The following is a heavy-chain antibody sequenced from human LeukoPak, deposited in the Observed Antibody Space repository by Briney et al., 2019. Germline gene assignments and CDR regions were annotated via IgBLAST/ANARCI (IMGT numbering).Heavy chain of an antibody. D-gene: IGHD5-24*01. J-gene: IGHJ6*03. CDR1: GGSISSYY. CDR2: IYYSGST. Sequence: PSGTLSLTCTVSGGSISSYYWSWIRQPPGKGLEWIGYIYYSGSTNYNPSLKSRVTISVDTSKNQFSLKLSSVTAADTAVYYCARGTDERWLQWGNYYMDVWGKGTTVTVSS. CDR3: ARGTDERWLQWGNYYMDV. V-gene: IGHV4-59*01.